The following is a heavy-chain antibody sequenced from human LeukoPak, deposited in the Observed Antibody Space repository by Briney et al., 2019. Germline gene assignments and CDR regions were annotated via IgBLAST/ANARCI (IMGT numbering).Heavy chain of an antibody. CDR3: ARGNYSSSWYLLGYYYYGMDV. CDR2: MNPNSGNT. V-gene: IGHV1-8*01. J-gene: IGHJ6*02. CDR1: GYTFTSYD. Sequence: ASVKVSCKASGYTFTSYDINWVRQATGQGVEWMGWMNPNSGNTGYAQKFQGRVTMTRNTSISTAYMELSSLRSEDTAVYYCARGNYSSSWYLLGYYYYGMDVWGQGTTVTVSS. D-gene: IGHD6-13*01.